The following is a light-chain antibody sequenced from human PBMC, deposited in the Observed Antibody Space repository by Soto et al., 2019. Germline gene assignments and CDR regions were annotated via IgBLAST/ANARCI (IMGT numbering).Light chain of an antibody. CDR1: QSISSW. J-gene: IGKJ1*01. CDR2: KAS. V-gene: IGKV1-5*03. Sequence: DIQMTQSPSTLSASVGDRVTITCRASQSISSWLAWYQQKPGKAPKLLIYKASSLESGVPSRFSGSGSGTEFTLTISSLQPDDFATYYCQQYNDYPWTFGLGTKVEIK. CDR3: QQYNDYPWT.